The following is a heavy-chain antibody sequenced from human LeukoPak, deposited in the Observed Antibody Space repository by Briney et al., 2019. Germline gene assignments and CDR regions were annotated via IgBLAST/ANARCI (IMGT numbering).Heavy chain of an antibody. CDR2: ISSSSTI. D-gene: IGHD1-26*01. CDR3: ARVGMGPRYFDY. CDR1: GFTFSSYS. V-gene: IGHV3-48*02. Sequence: GGSLRLSCAASGFTFSSYSMNWVRQAPGKGLEWVSYISSSSTIYYADSVKGRFTISRDNAKNSLYLQMNSLRDEDTAVYYCARVGMGPRYFDYWGQGTLVTVSS. J-gene: IGHJ4*02.